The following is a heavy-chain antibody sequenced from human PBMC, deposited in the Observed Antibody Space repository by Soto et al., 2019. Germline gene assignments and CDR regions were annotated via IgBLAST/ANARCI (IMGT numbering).Heavy chain of an antibody. CDR2: ISSSSSYI. V-gene: IGHV3-21*01. Sequence: PGGSLRLSCAASGFTFSSYSMNWVRQAPGKGLEWVSSISSSSSYIYYADSVKGRFTISRDNAKNSLYLQMNSLRAEDTAVYYCARDYCSSTSCYEDLRFLNWFDPWGQGTLVTVSS. CDR1: GFTFSSYS. CDR3: ARDYCSSTSCYEDLRFLNWFDP. D-gene: IGHD2-2*01. J-gene: IGHJ5*02.